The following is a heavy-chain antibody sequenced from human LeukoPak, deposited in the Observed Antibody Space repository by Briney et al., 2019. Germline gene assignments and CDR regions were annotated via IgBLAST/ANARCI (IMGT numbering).Heavy chain of an antibody. CDR1: GFTFSNAW. CDR3: ARGLRFDP. CDR2: INHSGST. Sequence: GSLRLSCAASGFTFSNAWMSWIRQPPGKGLEWIGEINHSGSTNYNPSLKSRVTISVDTSKNQFSLKLSSVTAADTAVYYCARGLRFDPWGQGTLVTVSS. V-gene: IGHV4-34*01. J-gene: IGHJ5*02.